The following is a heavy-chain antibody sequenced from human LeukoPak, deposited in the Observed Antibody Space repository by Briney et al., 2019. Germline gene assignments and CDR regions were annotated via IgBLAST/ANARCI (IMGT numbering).Heavy chain of an antibody. D-gene: IGHD1-1*01. J-gene: IGHJ4*02. CDR1: GFTFSTYG. CDR2: IAGSGGST. Sequence: GGTLRLSCVASGFTFSTYGMSWVRQAPGKGLEWVSAIAGSGGSTYYADSVKGRFTISRDNSKNTLYLQINSLRVEDTAVYYCARDQLGAVLYFDYWGQGALVTVSS. CDR3: ARDQLGAVLYFDY. V-gene: IGHV3-23*01.